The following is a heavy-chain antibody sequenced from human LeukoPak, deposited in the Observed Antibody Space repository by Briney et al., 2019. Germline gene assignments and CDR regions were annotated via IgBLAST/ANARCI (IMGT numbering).Heavy chain of an antibody. CDR2: IYYSGST. J-gene: IGHJ4*02. CDR3: ARGEWFGPDY. V-gene: IGHV4-39*07. CDR1: GGSISSSSYY. D-gene: IGHD3-10*01. Sequence: ASETLSLTCTVSGGSISSSSYYWGWIRQPPGKGLEWIGSIYYSGSTYYNPSVKSRVTISVDTSKNWFSLKVTSVTAADTAVYYCARGEWFGPDYWGQGTLVTVSS.